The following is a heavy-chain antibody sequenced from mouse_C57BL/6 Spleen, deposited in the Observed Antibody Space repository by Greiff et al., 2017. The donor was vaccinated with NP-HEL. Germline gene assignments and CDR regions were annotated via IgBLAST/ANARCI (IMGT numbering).Heavy chain of an antibody. J-gene: IGHJ4*01. Sequence: VQLQQSGAELVRPGTSVKVSCKASGYAFTNYLIEWVKQRPGQGLEWIGVINPGSGGTNYNEKFKGKATLTADKSSSTAYMQLSSLTSEDSAVYFCARRGYYYGSSMDYWGQGTSVTVSS. D-gene: IGHD1-1*01. CDR3: ARRGYYYGSSMDY. CDR1: GYAFTNYL. V-gene: IGHV1-54*01. CDR2: INPGSGGT.